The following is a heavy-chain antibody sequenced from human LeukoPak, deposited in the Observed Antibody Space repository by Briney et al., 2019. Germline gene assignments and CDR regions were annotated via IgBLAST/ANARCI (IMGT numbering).Heavy chain of an antibody. D-gene: IGHD3-16*01. Sequence: PSETLSLTCTVSGGSITGHYWGWIRQPPGKGLEWIGYIHYTGSTNYNPSLNSRITMSVDTPNNQFSLRLTSVTATDTAVYYCARLHALGAEELDPWGQGALVTVSS. V-gene: IGHV4-59*11. J-gene: IGHJ5*02. CDR1: GGSITGHY. CDR3: ARLHALGAEELDP. CDR2: IHYTGST.